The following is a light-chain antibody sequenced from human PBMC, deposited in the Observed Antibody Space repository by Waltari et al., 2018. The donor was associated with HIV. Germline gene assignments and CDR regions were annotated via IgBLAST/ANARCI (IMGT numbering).Light chain of an antibody. CDR3: AAWDDSLNAYV. CDR2: NYD. J-gene: IGLJ1*01. Sequence: QSVLIQPPSSSGSPGQRVTIPCSGSSSHVGSTTVNWYQHLPGVAPKLLIRNYDERPSGVPDRFSGSKSGTSASLAISGLQSEDEGDYYCAAWDDSLNAYVFGTGTTVTVL. CDR1: SSHVGSTT. V-gene: IGLV1-44*01.